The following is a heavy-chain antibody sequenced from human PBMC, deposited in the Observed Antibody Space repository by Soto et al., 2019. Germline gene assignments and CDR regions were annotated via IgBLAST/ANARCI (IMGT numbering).Heavy chain of an antibody. D-gene: IGHD3-22*01. Sequence: SQTLSLTCAISGDSVSSDSATWNWLRQSPSRGLEWLGRTYYRSKWYDGYAPSVKSRITIKPDTSKNQFSLQLNSVSPEDTAVYYCARVGGYYYDSSGYWRGAFDIWGQGTMVTVSS. CDR1: GDSVSSDSAT. J-gene: IGHJ3*02. V-gene: IGHV6-1*01. CDR3: ARVGGYYYDSSGYWRGAFDI. CDR2: TYYRSKWYD.